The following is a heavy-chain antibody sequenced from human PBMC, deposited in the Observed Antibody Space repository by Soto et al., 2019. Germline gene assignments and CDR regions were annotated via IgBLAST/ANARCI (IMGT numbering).Heavy chain of an antibody. CDR3: ARGSVAARDWFDP. CDR2: IIPIFGTA. Sequence: ASVKVSCKASGGTFSSYAISWVRQAPGQGLEWMGGIIPIFGTANYAQKFQGRVTITADESTSTAYMELSSLRSEDTAVYYCARGSVAARDWFDPWGQGTLVTVSS. J-gene: IGHJ5*02. V-gene: IGHV1-69*13. CDR1: GGTFSSYA. D-gene: IGHD6-6*01.